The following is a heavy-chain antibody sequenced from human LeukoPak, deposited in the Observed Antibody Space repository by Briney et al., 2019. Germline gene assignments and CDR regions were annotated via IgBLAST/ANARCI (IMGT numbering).Heavy chain of an antibody. J-gene: IGHJ5*02. D-gene: IGHD3-10*01. CDR3: ARGGYYGSGNDFRFDP. Sequence: SETLSLTCTVSGGSISSRHYCWGWIRQPPGKGLEWVGYIYDSGSTNYKPSLKSRVTISVDTSKNQFSLKLNSVTAADTAVYYCARGGYYGSGNDFRFDPWGQGTLVTVSS. CDR1: GGSISSRHYC. CDR2: IYDSGST. V-gene: IGHV4-61*01.